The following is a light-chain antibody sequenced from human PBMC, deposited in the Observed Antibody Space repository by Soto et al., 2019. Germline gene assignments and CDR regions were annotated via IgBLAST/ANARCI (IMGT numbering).Light chain of an antibody. V-gene: IGKV3D-15*01. CDR2: ATS. CDR3: QQYNNWPPTT. J-gene: IGKJ5*01. CDR1: QSVDSTY. Sequence: EIVMTQSPATLSLSPGERATLSCRASQSVDSTYLAWYQQKPDQSPRLLIYATSTRAAGIPDRFSGSGSGTDFTLTISSLQSEDFAIYYCQQYNNWPPTTFGQGTRLEIK.